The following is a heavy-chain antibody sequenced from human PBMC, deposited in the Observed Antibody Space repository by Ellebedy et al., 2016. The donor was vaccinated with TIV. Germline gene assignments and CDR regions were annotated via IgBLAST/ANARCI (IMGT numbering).Heavy chain of an antibody. CDR1: GGSISNDY. J-gene: IGHJ6*02. CDR2: IHTSGSS. V-gene: IGHV4-4*07. CDR3: ARNEVGITNYGMDV. D-gene: IGHD1-26*01. Sequence: MPSETLSLTCTVSGGSISNDYWSWIRQPAGKGLEWIGRIHTSGSSNYNPSLKSRVTMSVDTSKNQISLRLTSVTAADTAVYYCARNEVGITNYGMDVWGQGTTVTVSS.